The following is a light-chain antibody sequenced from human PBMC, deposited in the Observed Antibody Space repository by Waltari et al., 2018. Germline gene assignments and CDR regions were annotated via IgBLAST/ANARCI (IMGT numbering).Light chain of an antibody. CDR2: GTS. CDR1: QSVTSIS. CDR3: QQYDGSAVT. Sequence: IVLTQSPDTLSLSPGERATLSCRASQSVTSISLAWYQQKPGQAPRLLIHGTSSRATCFPDRFSGSGSGTDFTLTISRLEPEDFAVYHCQQYDGSAVTFGGGTKVEIK. J-gene: IGKJ4*01. V-gene: IGKV3-20*01.